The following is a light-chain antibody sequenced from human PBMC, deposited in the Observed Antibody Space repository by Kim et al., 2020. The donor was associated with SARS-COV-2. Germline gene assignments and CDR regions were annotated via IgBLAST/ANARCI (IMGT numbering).Light chain of an antibody. CDR2: AAS. Sequence: DTQMTQSPSSLSASVGDRVTITCRASQSISSYLNWYQQKPGKAPKLLIYAASSLQSGVPSRFSGSGSGTDFTLTISSLQPEDFATYYCQQSYSTLWTFGQGTKVDIK. V-gene: IGKV1-39*01. J-gene: IGKJ1*01. CDR1: QSISSY. CDR3: QQSYSTLWT.